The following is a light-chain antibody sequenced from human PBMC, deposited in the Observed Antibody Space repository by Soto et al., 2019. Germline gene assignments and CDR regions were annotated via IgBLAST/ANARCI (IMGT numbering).Light chain of an antibody. CDR3: QQINITPPL. CDR2: AAS. CDR1: QSISSY. V-gene: IGKV1-39*01. J-gene: IGKJ4*01. Sequence: DIQMTQSPSSLSASVGDRVTITCRASQSISSYLNWYQQKPGKAPKLLIYAASSLQSGVPSRFSGSGSGTDFTLTISSLQLKVFATYNCQQINITPPLLGGGTKVDIK.